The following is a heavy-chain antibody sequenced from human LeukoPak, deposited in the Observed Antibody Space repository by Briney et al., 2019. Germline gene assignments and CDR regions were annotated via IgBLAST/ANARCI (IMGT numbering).Heavy chain of an antibody. Sequence: SETLSLTCTVSGGSISSYYWSWIRQPPGKGLEWIGRIYTSGSTNYNPSLKSRVTISVDTSKNQFSLKLSSVTAADTAVYYCARDLPYYDFWSGYYTGDDAFDIWGQGTMVTVSS. J-gene: IGHJ3*02. D-gene: IGHD3-3*01. CDR2: IYTSGST. V-gene: IGHV4-4*08. CDR3: ARDLPYYDFWSGYYTGDDAFDI. CDR1: GGSISSYY.